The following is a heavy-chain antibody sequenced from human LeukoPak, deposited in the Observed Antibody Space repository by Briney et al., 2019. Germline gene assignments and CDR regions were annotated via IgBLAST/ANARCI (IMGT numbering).Heavy chain of an antibody. V-gene: IGHV3-7*01. Sequence: PGGSLRLSCAASGFTVSSNYMSWVRQAPGKGLEWVADIKEDGSDKYSLDSVKGRFTISRDNAKNSLYLQMNSLRAEDTAVYYCARDTYRFFDLWGRGTLVTVSS. J-gene: IGHJ2*01. CDR3: ARDTYRFFDL. CDR1: GFTVSSNY. CDR2: IKEDGSDK.